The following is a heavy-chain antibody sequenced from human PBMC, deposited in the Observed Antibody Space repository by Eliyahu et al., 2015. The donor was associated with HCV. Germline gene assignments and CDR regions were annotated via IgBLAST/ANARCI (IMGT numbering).Heavy chain of an antibody. CDR1: GFMFGNHV. V-gene: IGHV3-64*01. J-gene: IGHJ4*02. CDR2: ISSNGGKT. CDR3: AREPDVGDLDY. Sequence: EVQLVESGGGLVQPGGSLRLSCAASGFMFGNHVMHWIRLAPGKGLEYVSAISSNGGKTFYVNSVKGRFTISRDNSKNTVYLQMSSLRNEDTALYYCAREPDVGDLDYWGQGTLVTVSS. D-gene: IGHD4-17*01.